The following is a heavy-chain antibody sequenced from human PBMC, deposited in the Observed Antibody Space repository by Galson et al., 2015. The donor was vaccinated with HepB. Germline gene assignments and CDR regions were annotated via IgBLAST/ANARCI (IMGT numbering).Heavy chain of an antibody. CDR1: GFTFSNHW. J-gene: IGHJ4*02. V-gene: IGHV3-7*01. CDR3: ARRPYCSATGCYRELDF. CDR2: IKQDGSEK. D-gene: IGHD2-2*01. Sequence: SLRLSCAASGFTFSNHWMSWVRQAPGQGLEWVADIKQDGSEKYYVDSVKGRFTISRDSAKNSLYLQMNSLRAEDTAVYYCARRPYCSATGCYRELDFWGQGTLVTVSS.